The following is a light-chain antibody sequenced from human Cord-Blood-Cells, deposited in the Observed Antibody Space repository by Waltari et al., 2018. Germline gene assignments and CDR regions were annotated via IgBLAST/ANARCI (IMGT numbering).Light chain of an antibody. CDR1: QRVSSSY. Sequence: EIVLTQSPGTLSLSPGERATLSCRASQRVSSSYLAWYQQKPGQAPRLLIYGASSRATGIPDRFSGSGSGTDFTLTISRLEPEDFAVYDCQQYGSSTWTFGQGTKVEIK. CDR2: GAS. CDR3: QQYGSSTWT. V-gene: IGKV3-20*01. J-gene: IGKJ1*01.